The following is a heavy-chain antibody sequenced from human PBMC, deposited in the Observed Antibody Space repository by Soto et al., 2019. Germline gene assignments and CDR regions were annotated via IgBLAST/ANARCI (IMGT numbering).Heavy chain of an antibody. CDR3: AKVGVRGVPSYFSMDV. Sequence: PGWSLRLSCATSGFTFTNYAMTWVRQGPGKGLEWVSSISGSGVSTYFADSVKGRFTISRDNSKNKVYLHIDSLRAEDTAVYYCAKVGVRGVPSYFSMDVWGQGTTVTGSS. V-gene: IGHV3-23*01. D-gene: IGHD3-10*01. CDR1: GFTFTNYA. J-gene: IGHJ6*02. CDR2: ISGSGVST.